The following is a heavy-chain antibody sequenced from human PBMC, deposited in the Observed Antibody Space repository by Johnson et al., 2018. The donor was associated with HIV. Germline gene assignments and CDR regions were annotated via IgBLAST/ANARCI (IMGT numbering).Heavy chain of an antibody. D-gene: IGHD6-19*01. CDR2: ISYDGSNK. V-gene: IGHV3-30-3*01. CDR1: GMAFSDLW. J-gene: IGHJ3*02. CDR3: AREPGLVAAFDI. Sequence: QVQLVESGGRLVKPGGSLTVSCSASGMAFSDLWMNWVRQAPGKGLAWVAVISYDGSNKYYADSVKGRFTISRDNSKNTLYLQMNSLRAEDTAVYYCAREPGLVAAFDIWGQGTMVTVSS.